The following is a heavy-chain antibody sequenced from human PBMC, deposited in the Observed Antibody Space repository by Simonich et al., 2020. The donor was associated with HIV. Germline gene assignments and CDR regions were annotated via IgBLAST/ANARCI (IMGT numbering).Heavy chain of an antibody. D-gene: IGHD2-8*01. J-gene: IGHJ3*02. CDR3: ARILIVDAFDI. CDR1: GYTFTGYY. V-gene: IGHV1-2*06. CDR2: VNPNSGVT. Sequence: QVQLVQSGAEVKKPGASVKVSCKASGYTFTGYYMHWGSQAPGQGLEWMGRVNPNSGVTNNEQKLQGRVTMTRYTSISTAYMELSRLRSDDTAVYYCARILIVDAFDIWGQGTMVTVSS.